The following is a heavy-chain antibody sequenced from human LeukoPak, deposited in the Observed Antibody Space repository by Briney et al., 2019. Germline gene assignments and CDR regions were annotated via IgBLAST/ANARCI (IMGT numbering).Heavy chain of an antibody. CDR3: AGETGSAVGSADFDY. CDR2: ISSSGSTI. Sequence: PGGSLRLSCAASGFTFSSYPMNWVRQAPGEGLEWVSYISSSGSTIFYADSLKGRFTISRDNAKNSLYLQMNSLRAEDTAVYYCAGETGSAVGSADFDYWGQGTLVTVSS. CDR1: GFTFSSYP. V-gene: IGHV3-48*01. D-gene: IGHD6-25*01. J-gene: IGHJ4*02.